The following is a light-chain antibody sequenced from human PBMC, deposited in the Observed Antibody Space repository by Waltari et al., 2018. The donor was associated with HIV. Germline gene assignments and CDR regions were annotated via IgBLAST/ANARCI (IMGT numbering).Light chain of an antibody. V-gene: IGKV1-39*01. J-gene: IGKJ2*01. CDR1: HDITEY. CDR2: GAS. Sequence: DIQMTQSPSSLSASVGDRVTITCRASHDITEYLNRYQQKPGKAPKLLIYGASTLESGVPARFSGSGAGRDFTLTSSSLQPDDCATYYGQQSYNMNTFGQGTKLDIK. CDR3: QQSYNMNT.